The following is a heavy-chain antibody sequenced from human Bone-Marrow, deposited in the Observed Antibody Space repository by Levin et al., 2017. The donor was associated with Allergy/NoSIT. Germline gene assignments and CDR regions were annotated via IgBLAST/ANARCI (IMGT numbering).Heavy chain of an antibody. J-gene: IGHJ6*02. V-gene: IGHV3-33*01. CDR1: GFTFDNFA. CDR3: ARDPGGKWGSSKYYGMDV. Sequence: GESLKISCEASGFTFDNFAMHWVRQAPGKGLEWVAVIYYDGSRKYYLDSVKGRFFISRDNSKNTLYVQMTGLRHEDTAVYYCARDPGGKWGSSKYYGMDVWGQGTTVTVSS. CDR2: IYYDGSRK. D-gene: IGHD7-27*01.